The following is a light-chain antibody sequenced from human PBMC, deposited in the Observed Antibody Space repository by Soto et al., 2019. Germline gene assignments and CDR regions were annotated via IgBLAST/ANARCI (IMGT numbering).Light chain of an antibody. CDR2: AAS. CDR1: QGISSY. J-gene: IGKJ2*01. CDR3: QQYYSYPHT. V-gene: IGKV1-8*01. Sequence: AIRMTQSPSSFSASTGDRVTITCRASQGISSYLAWYQQKPGKAPKLLIYAASTLQSGVPSRFSGSGSGTDFILTISCLQSEDFATSYCQQYYSYPHTFGQGTKLEI.